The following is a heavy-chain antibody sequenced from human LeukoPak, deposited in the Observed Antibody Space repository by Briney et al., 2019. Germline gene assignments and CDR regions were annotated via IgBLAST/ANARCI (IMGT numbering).Heavy chain of an antibody. CDR1: GGSISSGGYY. D-gene: IGHD3-9*01. CDR3: AREKVYYDILTGPIPGFNDAFDI. CDR2: IYYSGST. J-gene: IGHJ3*02. Sequence: PSETLSLTCTVSGGSISSGGYYWSWIRQHPGKGLEWIGYIYYSGSTYYNPSLKSRVTISVDTSKNQFSLKLSSVTAADTAVYYCAREKVYYDILTGPIPGFNDAFDIWGQGTMVTVSS. V-gene: IGHV4-31*03.